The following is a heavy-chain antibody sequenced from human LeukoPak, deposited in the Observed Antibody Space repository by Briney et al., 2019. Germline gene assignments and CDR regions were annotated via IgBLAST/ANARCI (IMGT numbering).Heavy chain of an antibody. J-gene: IGHJ6*02. CDR2: IYSSGTT. Sequence: PSETLSLTCTVSGGSFSNSYWSWIRQPPGKGLEWIGYIYSSGTTNYNPFLKSRVTISVDKSKNQFSLRLNSVTAADAAVYYCARGGPHYGMDVWGQGTTVTVSS. CDR3: ARGGPHYGMDV. D-gene: IGHD1-14*01. V-gene: IGHV4-59*01. CDR1: GGSFSNSY.